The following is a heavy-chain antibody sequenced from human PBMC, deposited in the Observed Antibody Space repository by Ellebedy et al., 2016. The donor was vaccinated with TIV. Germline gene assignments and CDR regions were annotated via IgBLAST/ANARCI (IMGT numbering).Heavy chain of an antibody. D-gene: IGHD3-9*01. Sequence: GESLKISCAASGFSFSSYAMNWVRQAPGKGLEWVSYISRTYSIYYADSVKGRFTVSRDNAESSLYLQMNSLGDEDTAVYYCARDHDWAFDYWGQGTLVTVSS. CDR2: ISRTYSI. J-gene: IGHJ4*02. CDR3: ARDHDWAFDY. CDR1: GFSFSSYA. V-gene: IGHV3-48*02.